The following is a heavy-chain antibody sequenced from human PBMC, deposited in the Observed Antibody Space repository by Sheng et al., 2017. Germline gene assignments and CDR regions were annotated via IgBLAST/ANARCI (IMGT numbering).Heavy chain of an antibody. J-gene: IGHJ5*02. Sequence: QVQLQESGPGLVKPSQTLSLTCTVSGGSISGDYYYWSWIRQPAGKGLEWIGRIYTSGSTNYNPSLKSRVTISVDTSKNRFSLKLTSVTAADTAVYYCARESLMSSRNWFDPWGQGTLVTVSS. CDR3: ARESLMSSRNWFDP. CDR2: IYTSGST. V-gene: IGHV4-61*02. CDR1: GGSISGDYYY. D-gene: IGHD6-13*01.